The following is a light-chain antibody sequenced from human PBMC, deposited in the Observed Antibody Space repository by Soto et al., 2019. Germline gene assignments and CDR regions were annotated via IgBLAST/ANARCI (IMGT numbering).Light chain of an antibody. CDR1: NLGKKY. Sequence: SYELTQPPSVSVSPGRTASITCSGDNLGKKYVSWYQQKPGQAPVVAIYQDNKRPSGIPERISGSNSGNTATLTIGGTQAVYEADYSCQAWDSSTVLFGGGTKLTVL. J-gene: IGLJ2*01. V-gene: IGLV3-1*01. CDR3: QAWDSSTVL. CDR2: QDN.